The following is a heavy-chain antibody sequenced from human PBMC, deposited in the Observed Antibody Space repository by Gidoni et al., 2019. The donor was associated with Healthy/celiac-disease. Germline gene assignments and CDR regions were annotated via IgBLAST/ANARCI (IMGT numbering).Heavy chain of an antibody. V-gene: IGHV1-3*01. D-gene: IGHD1-26*01. CDR1: GYTFTSYA. Sequence: QVQLVQSGAEVKKPGASVKVSCKASGYTFTSYAMHWVRQAPGQRLEWMGWINAGNGNTKDSQNFQGRVTITRDTSASTAYMDLSSLRSEDTAVYYCARDHGRYYPYWGQGTLVTVSS. CDR2: INAGNGNT. J-gene: IGHJ4*02. CDR3: ARDHGRYYPY.